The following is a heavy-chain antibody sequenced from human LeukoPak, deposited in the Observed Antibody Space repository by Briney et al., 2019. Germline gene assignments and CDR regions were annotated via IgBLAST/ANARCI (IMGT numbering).Heavy chain of an antibody. D-gene: IGHD2-15*01. V-gene: IGHV1-2*02. Sequence: ASVKVSCKASGYTFTGYYMHWLRQAPGQGLEWLGWINPNGGATNYAQNFQGRVTMTRDTSISTAYMELTRLRSDDTAVYFCARDGYCSGGTCPDLDYWGQGTLVTVSS. J-gene: IGHJ4*02. CDR2: INPNGGAT. CDR3: ARDGYCSGGTCPDLDY. CDR1: GYTFTGYY.